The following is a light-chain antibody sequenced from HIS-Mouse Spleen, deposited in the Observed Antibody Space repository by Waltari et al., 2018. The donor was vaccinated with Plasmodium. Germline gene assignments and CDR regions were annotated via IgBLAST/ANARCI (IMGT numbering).Light chain of an antibody. Sequence: QLVLTQSPSASASLGASVKLTCTLSSGHSSYAIAWHQQQPETGPRYLMKLNRDGSHSKGDGIPDRFSGSSSGAERYLTISSLQSEDEADYYCQTWGTGMGVFGGGTKLTVL. CDR1: SGHSSYA. V-gene: IGLV4-69*01. J-gene: IGLJ2*01. CDR2: LNRDGSH. CDR3: QTWGTGMGV.